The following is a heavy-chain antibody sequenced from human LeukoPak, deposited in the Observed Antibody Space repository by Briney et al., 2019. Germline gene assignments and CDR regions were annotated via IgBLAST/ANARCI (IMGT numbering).Heavy chain of an antibody. CDR2: ISSSGSTI. CDR1: GFSFSSYE. J-gene: IGHJ6*04. V-gene: IGHV3-48*03. Sequence: GGSLRLSCAASGFSFSSYEMNWVRQAAGEGLEWVSYISSSGSTIYYADSVKGRFTISRDNAKNSLYLQMNSLRAEDTAVYYCAELGITMIGGVWGKGTTVTIPS. D-gene: IGHD3-10*02. CDR3: AELGITMIGGV.